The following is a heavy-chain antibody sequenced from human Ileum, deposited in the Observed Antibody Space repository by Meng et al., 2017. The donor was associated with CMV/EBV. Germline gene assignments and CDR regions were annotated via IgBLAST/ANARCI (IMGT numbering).Heavy chain of an antibody. CDR1: GGSISSSSYY. J-gene: IGHJ5*02. V-gene: IGHV4-39*07. D-gene: IGHD3-16*01. CDR3: ARVGNWLDP. CDR2: IYYSGST. Sequence: LTCTGSGGSISSSSYYWGWIRQPPGKGLEWIGSIYYSGSTYYNPSLKSRVTISVDTSKNQFSLKLSSVTAADTAVHYCARVGNWLDPWGQGTLVTVSS.